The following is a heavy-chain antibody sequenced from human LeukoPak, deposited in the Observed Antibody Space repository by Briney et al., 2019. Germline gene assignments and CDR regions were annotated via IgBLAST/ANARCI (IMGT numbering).Heavy chain of an antibody. CDR3: ARLMGVTTPYFDY. Sequence: SGGSLRLSCAASGFTFSDYYMSWIRQAPGKGLEWVSYISSSGSTIYYADSVKGRFTISRDNAKNSLYLQMNSLRAEDTAVYYCARLMGVTTPYFDYWGQGTLVTVSS. J-gene: IGHJ4*02. V-gene: IGHV3-11*01. CDR1: GFTFSDYY. D-gene: IGHD1-14*01. CDR2: ISSSGSTI.